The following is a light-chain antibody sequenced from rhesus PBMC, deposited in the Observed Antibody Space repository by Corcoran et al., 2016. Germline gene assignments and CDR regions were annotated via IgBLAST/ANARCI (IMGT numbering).Light chain of an antibody. J-gene: IGKJ1*01. CDR1: QCISSW. CDR2: KAS. Sequence: DIQMIQSPSSLSASVGDRVTITCRASQCISSWLAWYQQNPGKAPKLLIYKASSLQSGVPSRFSGSGSGTDFTHTISSLQPKDFATYYCQKYNSATWTFGQGTKVGIK. V-gene: IGKV1-21*01. CDR3: QKYNSATWT.